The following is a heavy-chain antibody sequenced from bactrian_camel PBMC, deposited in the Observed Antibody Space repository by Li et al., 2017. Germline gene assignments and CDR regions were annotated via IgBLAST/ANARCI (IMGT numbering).Heavy chain of an antibody. J-gene: IGHJ4*01. D-gene: IGHD5*01. CDR1: GFRIDDAD. V-gene: IGHV3S55*01. CDR2: ISDDGEK. Sequence: HVQLVESGGGSVQAGGSLRLSCIASGFRIDDADMGWYRQAPGKECELVATISDDGEKHEPLYMEGRFTISRDNSRNALYLQMSSLKPDDTAVYYCAADSIGGVDYGGVLGAQCADYGYWGQGTQVTVS. CDR3: AADSIGGVDYGGVLGAQCADYGY.